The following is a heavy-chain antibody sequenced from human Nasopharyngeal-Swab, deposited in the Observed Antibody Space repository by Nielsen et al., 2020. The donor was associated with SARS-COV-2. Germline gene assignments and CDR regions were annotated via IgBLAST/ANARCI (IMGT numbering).Heavy chain of an antibody. CDR2: IYPGDSDT. V-gene: IGHV5-51*01. CDR1: GYSFTSYW. CDR3: ARRPSYGDYLDAFDI. Sequence: GGSLRLSCKGSGYSFTSYWIGWVRQMPGNGLEWMGIIYPGDSDTRYSPSFQGQVTISADKSISTAYLQWSSLKASDTTMYYCARRPSYGDYLDAFDIWGQGTMVTVSS. D-gene: IGHD4-17*01. J-gene: IGHJ3*02.